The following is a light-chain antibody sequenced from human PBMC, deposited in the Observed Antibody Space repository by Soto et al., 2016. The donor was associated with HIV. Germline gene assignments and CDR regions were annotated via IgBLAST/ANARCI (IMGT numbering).Light chain of an antibody. CDR1: QGISNY. CDR2: AAS. CDR3: QKXNGAPALT. J-gene: IGKJ4*01. Sequence: DIQMTQSPSFLSASIGDRVTITCRASQGISNYLAWYQQKAGKAPKLQIYAASTLQSGVSSRFSGSGSGTDFTLSITGLQPEDVATYYCQKXNGAPALTFGGGTKVEIK. V-gene: IGKV1-27*01.